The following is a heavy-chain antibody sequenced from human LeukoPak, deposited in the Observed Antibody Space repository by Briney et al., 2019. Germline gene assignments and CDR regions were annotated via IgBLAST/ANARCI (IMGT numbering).Heavy chain of an antibody. J-gene: IGHJ4*02. CDR3: ARVLGSHLDY. D-gene: IGHD1-26*01. CDR2: IIPIFGIA. Sequence: SVKVSCKASGGTFSSYAISWVRQAPGQGLEWMGRIIPIFGIANYAQKFQGRVTITADKSTSTAYMELSSLRSEDTAVYYCARVLGSHLDYWGQGTLVTVSS. CDR1: GGTFSSYA. V-gene: IGHV1-69*04.